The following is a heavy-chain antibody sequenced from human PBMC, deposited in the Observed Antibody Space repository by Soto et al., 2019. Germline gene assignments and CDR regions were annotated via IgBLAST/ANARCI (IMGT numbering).Heavy chain of an antibody. Sequence: AGGPLRLSCAASRFTFRIYSMFWVRQAPGKGLEWVSFISSSSSTISYADSVKGRFTISRDNAENSLYLQMNSLRAEDTAVYYCARACGGSCLGAFDIWGQGTMVTVSS. J-gene: IGHJ3*02. CDR1: RFTFRIYS. CDR3: ARACGGSCLGAFDI. CDR2: ISSSSSTI. V-gene: IGHV3-48*01. D-gene: IGHD2-15*01.